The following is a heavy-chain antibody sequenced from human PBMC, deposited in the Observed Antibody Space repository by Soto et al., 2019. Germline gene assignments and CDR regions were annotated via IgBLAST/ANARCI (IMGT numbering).Heavy chain of an antibody. CDR1: GFVFSGFG. J-gene: IGHJ3*02. CDR3: TRALENLLIEDAFDI. Sequence: QVQLVQSGAEVKKPGASVKLSCKASGFVFSGFGLHWVRQAPGERLEWMVWINSANGNTKYGPEFQGRVILSLDTSADIVNMEMRSLRSEDTAVYYCTRALENLLIEDAFDIWGKGTMVTVSS. CDR2: INSANGNT. V-gene: IGHV1-3*01. D-gene: IGHD1-1*01.